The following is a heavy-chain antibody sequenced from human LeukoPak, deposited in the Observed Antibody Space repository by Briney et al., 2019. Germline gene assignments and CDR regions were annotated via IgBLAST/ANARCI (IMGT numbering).Heavy chain of an antibody. Sequence: PGGALRLSCAAPGFTLSCHSMKWVRPAPGEGAEWGSSINSSNSYIYYADSVKGRFTISRDNAKNSLYLQMISLRAEDTAVYYCAREGCSSTSCYGKEGYYGMDVWGQGTTVTVSS. CDR3: AREGCSSTSCYGKEGYYGMDV. CDR1: GFTLSCHS. D-gene: IGHD2-2*01. CDR2: INSSNSYI. V-gene: IGHV3-21*01. J-gene: IGHJ6*02.